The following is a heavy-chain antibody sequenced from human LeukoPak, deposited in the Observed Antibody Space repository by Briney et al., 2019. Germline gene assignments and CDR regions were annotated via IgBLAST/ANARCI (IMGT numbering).Heavy chain of an antibody. V-gene: IGHV1-18*01. CDR1: GYTFTNYG. D-gene: IGHD1-26*01. Sequence: GASVKVSCKASGYTFTNYGISWVRQAPGQGLEWMGWIIAYNGNTNYAQRLQDRVTMTTDTSTSTAYMELRSLRSDDTAVYYCARLLSDSYSPFDSWGQGTLVTVSS. CDR3: ARLLSDSYSPFDS. CDR2: IIAYNGNT. J-gene: IGHJ4*02.